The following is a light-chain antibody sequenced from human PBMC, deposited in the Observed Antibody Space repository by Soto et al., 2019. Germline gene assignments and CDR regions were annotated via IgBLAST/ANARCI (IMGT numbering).Light chain of an antibody. CDR3: QAWNSSSDPWV. J-gene: IGLJ3*02. CDR1: NIGNKS. Sequence: SYELTQPPSVSVAPGQTAMITCGGNNIGNKSVHWYHQRPGQAPVLVVYDDDDRPSGIPERFSGSNSGNTATLTISRVEAGDEADYYCQAWNSSSDPWVFGGGTKLTVL. V-gene: IGLV3-21*02. CDR2: DDD.